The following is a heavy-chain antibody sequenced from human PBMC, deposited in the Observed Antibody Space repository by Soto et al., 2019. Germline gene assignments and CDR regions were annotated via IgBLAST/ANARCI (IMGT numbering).Heavy chain of an antibody. CDR3: ASAEAVAGSWGHLYFDY. Sequence: PGGSLRLSCAASGFTFSSYGMHWVRQAPGKGLEWVAVIWYDGSNKYYADSVKGRFTISRDNSKNTLYLQMNSLRAEDTAVYYCASAEAVAGSWGHLYFDYWGQGTLVTVSS. CDR2: IWYDGSNK. CDR1: GFTFSSYG. D-gene: IGHD6-19*01. V-gene: IGHV3-33*01. J-gene: IGHJ4*02.